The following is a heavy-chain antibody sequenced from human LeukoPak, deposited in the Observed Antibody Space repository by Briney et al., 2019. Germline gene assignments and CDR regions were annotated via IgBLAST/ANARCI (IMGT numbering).Heavy chain of an antibody. CDR3: ARDPNGNYVGAFDFQR. CDR2: ISGAGT. D-gene: IGHD4-17*01. J-gene: IGHJ1*01. Sequence: GGSLRLSCAASGFTFSNHGLTWVRQAPGRGLEWVSSISGAGTYYAESVKGRFSISRDNYKNTLYLQMSSLRAEDTAVYYCARDPNGNYVGAFDFQRWGQGTLVTVSS. V-gene: IGHV3-23*01. CDR1: GFTFSNHG.